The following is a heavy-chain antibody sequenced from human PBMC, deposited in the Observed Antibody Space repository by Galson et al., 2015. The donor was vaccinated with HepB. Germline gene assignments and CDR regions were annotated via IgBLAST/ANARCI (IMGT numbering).Heavy chain of an antibody. Sequence: SLRLSCAASGFNFDNYAMHWVRQAPGKGLAWVSGVSWNSGNIDHADSVKGRFTISRDNAKDSLYLQMNSLTVEDTASYYCAKGPGAAAGKGYFQHWGQGILVIVSS. CDR3: AKGPGAAAGKGYFQH. D-gene: IGHD6-13*01. CDR2: VSWNSGNI. V-gene: IGHV3-9*01. J-gene: IGHJ1*01. CDR1: GFNFDNYA.